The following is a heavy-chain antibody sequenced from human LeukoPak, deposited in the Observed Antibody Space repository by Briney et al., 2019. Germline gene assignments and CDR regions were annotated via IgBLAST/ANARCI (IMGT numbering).Heavy chain of an antibody. Sequence: GGSLRLSCAASGFNFSSYGMHWVRQAPGKGLEWVAVISYDGSNKYYADSVKGRFTISRDNSKNTLYLQMNSLRAEDTAVYYCAKRVEGYYGSGSYWGDYYYGMDVWGQGTTVTVSS. CDR1: GFNFSSYG. J-gene: IGHJ6*02. CDR2: ISYDGSNK. D-gene: IGHD3-10*01. CDR3: AKRVEGYYGSGSYWGDYYYGMDV. V-gene: IGHV3-30*18.